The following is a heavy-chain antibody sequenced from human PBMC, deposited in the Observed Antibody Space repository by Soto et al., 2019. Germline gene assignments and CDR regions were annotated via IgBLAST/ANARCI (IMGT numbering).Heavy chain of an antibody. V-gene: IGHV1-69*06. J-gene: IGHJ4*02. CDR3: ARWGGLSCRGVDCFKKPFDY. CDR1: GGTFNNYA. Sequence: QVQLVQSGAEVKKPESSMKVSCKPSGGTFNNYAINWVRQAPGQGLEWMGGIIPISGTTKYAQKFQGRVTITADKSTSTAYMDLSSLRSEDTAIYYCARWGGLSCRGVDCFKKPFDYWGKGTLVTVSS. D-gene: IGHD2-21*02. CDR2: IIPISGTT.